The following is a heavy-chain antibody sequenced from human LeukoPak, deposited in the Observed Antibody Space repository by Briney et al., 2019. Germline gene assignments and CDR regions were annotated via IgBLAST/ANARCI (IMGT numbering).Heavy chain of an antibody. CDR1: GFTFSSYA. Sequence: PGRSLRLSCAASGFTFSSYAMHWVRQAPGKGLEWVAVIPYDGSSKYYADSVKGRFTISRDNSKNTLYLQMNSLRAEDTAVYYCAKDPWGTLSRYYFDYWGQGTLVIVSS. V-gene: IGHV3-30-3*01. D-gene: IGHD3-16*01. CDR3: AKDPWGTLSRYYFDY. CDR2: IPYDGSSK. J-gene: IGHJ4*02.